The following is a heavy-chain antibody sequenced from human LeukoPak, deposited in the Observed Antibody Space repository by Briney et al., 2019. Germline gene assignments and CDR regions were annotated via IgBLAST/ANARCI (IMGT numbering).Heavy chain of an antibody. Sequence: ASVKVSCKASGYTFTSYGISWVRQAPGQGLEWMGWISAYNGNTNYAQKLQGRVTMTTDTSTSTAYMELRSLRSDDTAVYYCARDSLYSSSWYLQNWFDPWGQGTLVTVSS. J-gene: IGHJ5*02. V-gene: IGHV1-18*01. CDR1: GYTFTSYG. CDR2: ISAYNGNT. CDR3: ARDSLYSSSWYLQNWFDP. D-gene: IGHD6-13*01.